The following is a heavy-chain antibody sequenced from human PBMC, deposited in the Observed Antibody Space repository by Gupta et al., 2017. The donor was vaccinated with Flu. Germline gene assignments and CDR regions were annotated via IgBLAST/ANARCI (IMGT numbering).Heavy chain of an antibody. V-gene: IGHV1-18*01. CDR3: XRXSTISPXVIFGTVIIDIDY. CDR1: GYSFTRYG. CDR2: ISAYNGNT. J-gene: IGHJ4*02. Sequence: QVQLVQSGAEVKKPGASVKVSCKASGYSFTRYGISWVRQAPGQGLEWMGWISAYNGNTQYAQKIQGRVTMTTDTSTSTAYMELRNLRSDDTAVYYCXRXSTISPXVIFGTVIIDIDYWGQGTLVTVSS. D-gene: IGHD3-3*01.